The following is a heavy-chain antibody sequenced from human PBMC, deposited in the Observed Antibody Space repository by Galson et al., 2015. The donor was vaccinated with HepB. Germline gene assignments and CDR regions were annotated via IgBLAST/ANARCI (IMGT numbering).Heavy chain of an antibody. V-gene: IGHV5-51*01. D-gene: IGHD6-6*01. CDR1: GYSFTSYW. CDR2: IYPGDSDT. Sequence: QSGAEVKKPGESLKISCKGSGYSFTSYWIGWVRQMPGKGLEWMGIIYPGDSDTRYSPSFQGQVTISADKSISTAYLQWSSLKASDTAMYYCARHMKRQYSSSPLDYWGQGTLVTVSS. J-gene: IGHJ4*02. CDR3: ARHMKRQYSSSPLDY.